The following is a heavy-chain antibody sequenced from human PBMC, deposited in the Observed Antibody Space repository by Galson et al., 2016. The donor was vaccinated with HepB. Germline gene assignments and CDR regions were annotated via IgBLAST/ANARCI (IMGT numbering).Heavy chain of an antibody. CDR3: VTWLAAHFDQ. J-gene: IGHJ4*02. Sequence: SLRLSCATSGFTFRTTSMDWVRQTPGKGLEWVATIGTGSNIHYADFVRGRFIASRDNARNTVYLQMYNVRVEDTSKYHCVTWLAAHFDQWGQGTRVTVSS. D-gene: IGHD3-10*01. CDR2: IGTGSNI. CDR1: GFTFRTTS. V-gene: IGHV3-23*01.